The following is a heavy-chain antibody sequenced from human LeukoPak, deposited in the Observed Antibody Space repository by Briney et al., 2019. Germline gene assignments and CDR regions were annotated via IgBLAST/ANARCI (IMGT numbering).Heavy chain of an antibody. V-gene: IGHV4-59*12. CDR2: IYYSGST. CDR1: GGCISSYY. D-gene: IGHD6-13*01. Sequence: SETLSLTCTVSGGCISSYYWSWIRQPPGKGLEWIGYIYYSGSTNYNPSLKSRVTISVDTSKNQFSLKLSSVTAADTAVYYCASRIAAALYNWFDPWGQGTLVTVSS. CDR3: ASRIAAALYNWFDP. J-gene: IGHJ5*02.